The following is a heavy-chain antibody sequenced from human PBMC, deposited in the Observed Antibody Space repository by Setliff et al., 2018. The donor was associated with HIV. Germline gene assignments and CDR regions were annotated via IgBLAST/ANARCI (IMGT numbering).Heavy chain of an antibody. CDR2: IIPIFGTA. Sequence: ASVKVSCKASGGTFSSYAISWVRQAPGQGLEWMGGIIPIFGTANYAQNFQGRVTITADESTTTAYMELSSLRTEDTAVYYCAIDPGADGYPSGYAFDIWGQGTMVTVSS. J-gene: IGHJ3*02. CDR3: AIDPGADGYPSGYAFDI. V-gene: IGHV1-69*13. D-gene: IGHD2-21*01. CDR1: GGTFSSYA.